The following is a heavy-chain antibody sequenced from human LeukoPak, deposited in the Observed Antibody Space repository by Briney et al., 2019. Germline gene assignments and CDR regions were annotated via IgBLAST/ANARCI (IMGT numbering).Heavy chain of an antibody. CDR2: ISSSSSYI. CDR3: ASDSSGYYGGFDY. CDR1: GFTFSSYS. Sequence: GGSLKLSCAASGFTFSSYSMNWVRQAPGKGLEWVSSISSSSSYIYYADSVKGRFTISRDNAKNSLYLQMNSLRAEDTAVYYCASDSSGYYGGFDYWGQGTLVTVSS. D-gene: IGHD3-22*01. V-gene: IGHV3-21*01. J-gene: IGHJ4*02.